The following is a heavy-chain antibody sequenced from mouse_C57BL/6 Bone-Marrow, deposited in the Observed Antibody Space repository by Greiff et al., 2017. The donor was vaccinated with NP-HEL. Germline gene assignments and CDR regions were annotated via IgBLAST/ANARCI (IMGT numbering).Heavy chain of an antibody. CDR2: ISNLAYSI. CDR3: ARQFHYYAMDY. CDR1: GFTFSDYG. Sequence: EVKLMESGGGLVQPGGSLKLSCAASGFTFSDYGMAWVRQAPRKGPAWVAFISNLAYSIYYADTVTGRFTISRENAKNTLYLEMSSLRSEDTAMYYCARQFHYYAMDYWGQGTSVTVSS. V-gene: IGHV5-15*01. J-gene: IGHJ4*01.